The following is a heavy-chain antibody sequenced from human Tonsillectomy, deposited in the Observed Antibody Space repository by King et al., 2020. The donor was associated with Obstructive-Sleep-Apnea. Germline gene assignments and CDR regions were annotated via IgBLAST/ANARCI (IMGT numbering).Heavy chain of an antibody. V-gene: IGHV3-23*04. CDR3: AKAGDIVVVPAARNYYYYGMDV. CDR2: ITGSGSST. D-gene: IGHD2-2*01. Sequence: EVQLVESGGGLVQPGGSLRLSCAASGFTFSSDAMSWVRQAPGKGLEWVSGITGSGSSTYYADSVKGRFTISRDNSKHTLYLQMNSLRAEDTAVYYVAKAGDIVVVPAARNYYYYGMDVWGQGTTVTVSS. CDR1: GFTFSSDA. J-gene: IGHJ6*02.